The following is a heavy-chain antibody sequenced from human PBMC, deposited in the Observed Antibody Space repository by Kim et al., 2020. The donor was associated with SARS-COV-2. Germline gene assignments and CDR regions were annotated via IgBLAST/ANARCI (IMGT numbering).Heavy chain of an antibody. V-gene: IGHV4-59*01. J-gene: IGHJ6*02. CDR3: ARSEGYSYGPTTYYYYGMDV. CDR2: IYYSGST. Sequence: SETLSLTCTVSGGSISSYYWSWIRQPPGKGLEWIGYIYYSGSTNYNPSLKSRVTISVDTSKNQFSLKLSSVTAADTAVYYCARSEGYSYGPTTYYYYGMDVWGQGTTVTVSS. D-gene: IGHD5-18*01. CDR1: GGSISSYY.